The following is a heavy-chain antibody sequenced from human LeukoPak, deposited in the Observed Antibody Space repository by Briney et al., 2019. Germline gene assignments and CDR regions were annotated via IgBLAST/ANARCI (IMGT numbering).Heavy chain of an antibody. Sequence: PGGSLRLSCAASGFTFSNYGMHWVRQAPGKGLEWVAVILSDGSQEFYADAVKGRITISRDNSKNTLYLQMNSLRAEDTAVYYCAKPPRYMAPGYPFDYWGQGTLVTVSS. CDR1: GFTFSNYG. D-gene: IGHD3-9*01. J-gene: IGHJ4*02. CDR2: ILSDGSQE. CDR3: AKPPRYMAPGYPFDY. V-gene: IGHV3-33*06.